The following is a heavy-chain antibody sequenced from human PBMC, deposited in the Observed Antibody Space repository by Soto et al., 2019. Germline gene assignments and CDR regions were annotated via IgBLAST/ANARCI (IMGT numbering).Heavy chain of an antibody. CDR2: INTDGSST. V-gene: IGHV3-74*01. Sequence: EVQLVESGGGLVQPGGSLRLSCAASGFTFSSYWMHWVRQAPGKGLVWVSHINTDGSSTNYADSVKGRFTISRDTATNTLYLQMNSLSAEDTAVYYCAKDSGHDSDALDIWGEGTMVTVSS. CDR3: AKDSGHDSDALDI. J-gene: IGHJ3*02. CDR1: GFTFSSYW. D-gene: IGHD5-12*01.